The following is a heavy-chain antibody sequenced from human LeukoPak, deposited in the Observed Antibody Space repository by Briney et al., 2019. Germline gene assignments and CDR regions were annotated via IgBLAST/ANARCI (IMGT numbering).Heavy chain of an antibody. D-gene: IGHD3-9*01. Sequence: PSETLSLTCTVSGGSIMVAAYSWSWIRQPPGKGLEWIGEINHSGSTNYNPSLKSRVTISVDTSKNQFSLKLSSVTAADTAVYYCARERYYDILTGSYYFDYWGQGTLVTVSS. CDR2: INHSGST. J-gene: IGHJ4*02. CDR1: GGSIMVAAYS. CDR3: ARERYYDILTGSYYFDY. V-gene: IGHV4-34*01.